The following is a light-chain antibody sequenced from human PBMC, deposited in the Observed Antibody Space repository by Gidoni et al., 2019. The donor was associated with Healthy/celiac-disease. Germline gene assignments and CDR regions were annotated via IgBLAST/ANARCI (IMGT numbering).Light chain of an antibody. V-gene: IGLV1-40*01. CDR2: GNS. J-gene: IGLJ1*01. Sequence: QSVLTQPPSLSGAPGQRVTISCTGSSSNIGAGYDVHWYQQLPGTAPKLLIYGNSNRPSGVPDRFSGSKSGTSASLAITGLQAEDEADYYCQSYDSSLSALYVFGTGTKVTVL. CDR1: SSNIGAGYD. CDR3: QSYDSSLSALYV.